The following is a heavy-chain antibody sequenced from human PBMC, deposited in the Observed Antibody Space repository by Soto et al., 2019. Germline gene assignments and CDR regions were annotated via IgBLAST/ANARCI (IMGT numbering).Heavy chain of an antibody. Sequence: GASVKVSCKASGYTFTSYGISWARQAPGQGLEWMGWISAYNGNTNYAQKLQGRVTMTTDTSTSTAYMELRSLRSDDTAVYYCAREGKYDYIWGSFRPHYFDYWRQGTLVPVSS. J-gene: IGHJ4*02. D-gene: IGHD3-16*02. CDR1: GYTFTSYG. CDR2: ISAYNGNT. CDR3: AREGKYDYIWGSFRPHYFDY. V-gene: IGHV1-18*01.